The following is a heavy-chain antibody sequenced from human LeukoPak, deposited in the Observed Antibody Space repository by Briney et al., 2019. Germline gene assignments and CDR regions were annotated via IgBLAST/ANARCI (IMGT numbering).Heavy chain of an antibody. Sequence: SETLSLTCTVSGGSISSYYSSWIRQPPGKGREWIGYICYSGSTNYNPSLKSRVTISVDTSKNQFSLKLSSVTAADTAVYYCVRGRIYETSGYYYLYFDYWGQGTLVTVFS. J-gene: IGHJ4*02. CDR1: GGSISSYY. CDR3: VRGRIYETSGYYYLYFDY. V-gene: IGHV4-59*01. D-gene: IGHD3-22*01. CDR2: ICYSGST.